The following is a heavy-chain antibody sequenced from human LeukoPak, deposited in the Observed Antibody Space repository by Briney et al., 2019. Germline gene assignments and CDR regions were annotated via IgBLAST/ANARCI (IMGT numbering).Heavy chain of an antibody. Sequence: PGGSLRLSCAASGFTFSSYSMNWVRQAPGKGLEWVSSISSSSSYIYYADSVKGRFTISRDNAKNSLYLKMNSLRAEDTAVYYRARVRVVVRYFDYWGQGTLVTVSS. D-gene: IGHD3-22*01. CDR3: ARVRVVVRYFDY. V-gene: IGHV3-21*01. J-gene: IGHJ4*02. CDR1: GFTFSSYS. CDR2: ISSSSSYI.